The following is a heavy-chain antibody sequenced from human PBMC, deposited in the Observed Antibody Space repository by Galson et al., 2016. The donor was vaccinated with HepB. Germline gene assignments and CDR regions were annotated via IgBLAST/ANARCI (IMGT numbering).Heavy chain of an antibody. CDR2: IYHSGST. CDR3: AGVGYSSGWYYDFVI. J-gene: IGHJ3*02. CDR1: GGSISSSNW. Sequence: SETLSLTCAVSGGSISSSNWWSWVRQPPGKGLEWIGEIYHSGSTNYNPSLKSRVTISVDKSKNQFSLKLSSVTAADTAVYYCAGVGYSSGWYYDFVIWGQGTMVTVSS. D-gene: IGHD6-19*01. V-gene: IGHV4-4*02.